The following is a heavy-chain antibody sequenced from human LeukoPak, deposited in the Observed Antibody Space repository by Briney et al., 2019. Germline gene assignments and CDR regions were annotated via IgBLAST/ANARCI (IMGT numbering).Heavy chain of an antibody. Sequence: ASETLSLTCTVSGGSINDYFWSWIRQPPRKGLEWIGYIFYSGRTHYNPSLKSRVTISLDTSKNQISLKLNSVTAADTAVYYCARDRAREFDYWGQGTLVTVSS. CDR1: GGSINDYF. J-gene: IGHJ4*02. CDR2: IFYSGRT. CDR3: ARDRAREFDY. V-gene: IGHV4-59*01. D-gene: IGHD6-6*01.